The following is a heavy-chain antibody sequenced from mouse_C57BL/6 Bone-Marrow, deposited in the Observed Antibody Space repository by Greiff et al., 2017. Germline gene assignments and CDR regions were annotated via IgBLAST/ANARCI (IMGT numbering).Heavy chain of an antibody. CDR1: GFSFTSYA. CDR3: ARDYHYYGSRHWYFDV. CDR2: IWPGGGT. Sequence: QVQLQESGPGLVAPSPSLSITCTASGFSFTSYAISWVRQPPGKGLEWLGVIWPGGGTTYNSALKSRMGTSKDNSKSQVFIKRNSLQTDDTAWYYSARDYHYYGSRHWYFDVWGTGTTVTVSS. V-gene: IGHV2-9-1*01. D-gene: IGHD1-1*01. J-gene: IGHJ1*03.